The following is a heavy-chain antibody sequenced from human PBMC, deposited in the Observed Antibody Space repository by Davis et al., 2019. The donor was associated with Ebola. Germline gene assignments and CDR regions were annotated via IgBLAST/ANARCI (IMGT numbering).Heavy chain of an antibody. CDR3: ARDHHGFDS. CDR2: ISTSGST. V-gene: IGHV4-4*07. CDR1: GGSISSYY. J-gene: IGHJ5*01. Sequence: PGGSLRLSCTVSGGSISSYYWSWIRQPAGKGLEWIGRISTSGSTNYNPSLKSRVTISVDKSQNQMSLKLSSVTAADTAIYYCARDHHGFDSWGQGTLVTVSS.